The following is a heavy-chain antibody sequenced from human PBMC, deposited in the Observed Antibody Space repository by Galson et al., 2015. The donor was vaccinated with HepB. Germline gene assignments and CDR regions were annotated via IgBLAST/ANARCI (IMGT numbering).Heavy chain of an antibody. D-gene: IGHD6-13*01. CDR3: ASPSGTSAAGPLFDS. Sequence: SVKLSCKASGDTFTGYTIHWLRQAPGQRLECLGWMRTASGTTKYSQTFQDRVTMTRDVSATTAYMELRSLTSKDTALYYCASPSGTSAAGPLFDSWGQGSLVTVSS. V-gene: IGHV1-3*04. J-gene: IGHJ4*02. CDR2: MRTASGTT. CDR1: GDTFTGYT.